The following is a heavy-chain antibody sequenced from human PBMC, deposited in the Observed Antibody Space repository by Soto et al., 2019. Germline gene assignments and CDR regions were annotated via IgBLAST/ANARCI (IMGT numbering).Heavy chain of an antibody. CDR2: IYTSGST. CDR1: GGSISSYY. Sequence: QVQLQESGPGLVKPSETLSLTCTVSGGSISSYYWSWIRQPAGKGLEWIGRIYTSGSTNYNPSLKSRVTMSVDTSKHQFSLKLSAVTAADTAVYYCARGGYSSGWPTTYYYYGMDVWGQGTTVTVSS. V-gene: IGHV4-4*07. D-gene: IGHD6-19*01. J-gene: IGHJ6*02. CDR3: ARGGYSSGWPTTYYYYGMDV.